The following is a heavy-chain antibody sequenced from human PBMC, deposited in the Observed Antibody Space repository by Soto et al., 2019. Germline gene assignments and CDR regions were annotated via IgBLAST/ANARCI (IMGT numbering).Heavy chain of an antibody. V-gene: IGHV1-2*04. J-gene: IGHJ5*02. CDR3: ARERINMVRGNWFEP. D-gene: IGHD3-10*01. CDR2: INPNSGGT. CDR1: GYTFTGYY. Sequence: ASVKVSCKASGYTFTGYYMHWVRQAPGQGLEWMGWINPNSGGTNYAQKFQGWVTMTRDTSISTAYMELSRLRSDDTAVYYCARERINMVRGNWFEPWGQGTLVTVSS.